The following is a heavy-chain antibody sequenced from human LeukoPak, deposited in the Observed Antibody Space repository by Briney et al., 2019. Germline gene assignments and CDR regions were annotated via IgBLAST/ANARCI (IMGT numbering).Heavy chain of an antibody. CDR3: ARDMVRGVSGY. D-gene: IGHD3-10*01. V-gene: IGHV1-18*01. CDR2: ISAYNGNT. J-gene: IGHJ4*02. CDR1: GYTFTSYG. Sequence: ASVKVSCKASGYTFTSYGISWVRQAPGQGLEWMGWISAYNGNTNYAQKLQGRVTMTTDTSTSTAYMELSSLRSEDTAAYYCARDMVRGVSGYWGQGTLVTVSS.